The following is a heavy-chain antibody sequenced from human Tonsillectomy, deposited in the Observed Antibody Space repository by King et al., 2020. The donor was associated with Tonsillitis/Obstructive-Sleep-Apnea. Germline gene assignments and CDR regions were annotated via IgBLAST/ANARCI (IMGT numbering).Heavy chain of an antibody. CDR1: GFTFSSYS. CDR3: ARDLSETTRNTLDFDY. CDR2: ISSSSSYI. J-gene: IGHJ4*02. V-gene: IGHV3-21*01. D-gene: IGHD4-11*01. Sequence: VQLVESGGGLVKPGGSLRLSCAASGFTFSSYSMNWVRQAPGKGLEWVSSISSSSSYIYYADSVKGRFTISRDNAKNSLYLQMNSLRAEDTAVYYCARDLSETTRNTLDFDYWGQGTQVTVSS.